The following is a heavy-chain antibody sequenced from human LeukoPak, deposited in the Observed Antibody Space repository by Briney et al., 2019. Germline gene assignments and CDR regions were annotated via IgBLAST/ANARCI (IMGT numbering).Heavy chain of an antibody. CDR2: IHPHGIF. D-gene: IGHD5-24*01. Sequence: PSETLSLTCAVHGGSCDDYYCSCIRQPPGKGLEWIGEIHPHGIFYYNPSLTSRVTISIYTSKSQFSLRLTSVTAADPAFYYCARGRDRSKAGDLWGQGSLVIVSS. V-gene: IGHV4-34*01. J-gene: IGHJ5*02. CDR3: ARGRDRSKAGDL. CDR1: GGSCDDYY.